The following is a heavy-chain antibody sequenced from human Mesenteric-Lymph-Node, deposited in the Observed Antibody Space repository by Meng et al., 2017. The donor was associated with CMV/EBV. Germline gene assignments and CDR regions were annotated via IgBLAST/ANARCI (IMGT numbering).Heavy chain of an antibody. CDR3: AKTNGPMVRGVFDY. CDR1: GFTFSSYS. D-gene: IGHD3-10*01. Sequence: GESLKISCAASGFTFSSYSINWVRQAPGKGLEWVSSISSGSTYIYYAESVKGRFTVSRDNAKNSLYLQMNSLRGEDTALYYCAKTNGPMVRGVFDYWGQGTLVTVSS. CDR2: ISSGSTYI. V-gene: IGHV3-21*04. J-gene: IGHJ4*01.